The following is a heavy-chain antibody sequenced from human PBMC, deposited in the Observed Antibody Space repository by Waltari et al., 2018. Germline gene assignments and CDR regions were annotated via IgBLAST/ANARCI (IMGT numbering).Heavy chain of an antibody. J-gene: IGHJ4*02. Sequence: QVQLQQWGAGLLKPSETLSLTCAVYGGSFSGYYWSWIRQPPGKGLEWIGEIKHSGSTNYNPSLKSRVTISVDTSKNQFSLKLSSVTAADTAVYYCARALAYCGGDCYSTRYYFDYWGQGTLVTVSS. V-gene: IGHV4-34*01. CDR3: ARALAYCGGDCYSTRYYFDY. CDR2: IKHSGST. CDR1: GGSFSGYY. D-gene: IGHD2-21*02.